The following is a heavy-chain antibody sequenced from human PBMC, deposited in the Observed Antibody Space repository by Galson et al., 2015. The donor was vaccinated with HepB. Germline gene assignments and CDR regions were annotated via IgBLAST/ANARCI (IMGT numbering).Heavy chain of an antibody. CDR2: INPNSGGT. D-gene: IGHD2-2*01. J-gene: IGHJ6*02. CDR1: GYTFTGYY. CDR3: ARDIVVVPAAIFRDYYYYGMDV. Sequence: SVKVSCKASGYTFTGYYTHWVRQAPGQGLEWMGWINPNSGGTNYAQKFQGRVTMTRDTPISTAYMELSRLRSDDTAVYYCARDIVVVPAAIFRDYYYYGMDVWGQGTTVTVSS. V-gene: IGHV1-2*02.